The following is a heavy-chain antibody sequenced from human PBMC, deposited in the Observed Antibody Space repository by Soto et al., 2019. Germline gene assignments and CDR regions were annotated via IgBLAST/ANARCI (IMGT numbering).Heavy chain of an antibody. CDR1: GGSISTYY. CDR3: ARYAGSSWFDY. D-gene: IGHD6-13*01. V-gene: IGHV4-59*01. CDR2: INYSGRT. J-gene: IGHJ4*02. Sequence: SETLSVTCPVSGGSISTYYWSWIRQPPGKGLEWIGYINYSGRTNYNPSLKSRVTMSLDTSKNQFSLKLRSVTAADTAVFYCARYAGSSWFDYWGQGTLVTVSS.